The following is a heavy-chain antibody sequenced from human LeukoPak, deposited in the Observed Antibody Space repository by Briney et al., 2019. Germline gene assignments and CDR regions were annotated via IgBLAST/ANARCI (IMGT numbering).Heavy chain of an antibody. Sequence: PGGSLRLSCGASGFTISRYWMSWVRQAPGKGLEWVANIKQDGSERTYVDSVKGRFTISRDNAKNSLYLQMNSLRVEDTAMYYCARDGGTDWYDPWGQGTLVTVPS. J-gene: IGHJ5*02. D-gene: IGHD1-1*01. CDR1: GFTISRYW. V-gene: IGHV3-7*01. CDR3: ARDGGTDWYDP. CDR2: IKQDGSER.